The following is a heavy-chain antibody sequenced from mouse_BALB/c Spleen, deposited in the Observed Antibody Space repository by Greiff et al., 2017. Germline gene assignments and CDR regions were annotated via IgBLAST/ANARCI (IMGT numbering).Heavy chain of an antibody. CDR2: ISSGSSTI. Sequence: DVKLVESGGGLVQPGGSRKLSCAASGFTFSSFGMHWVRQAPEKGLEWVAYISSGSSTIYYADTVKGRFTISRDNPKNTLFLQMTSLRSEDTAMYYCARSSSTTAYKGAMDYWGQGTSVTVSS. J-gene: IGHJ4*01. CDR1: GFTFSSFG. V-gene: IGHV5-17*02. D-gene: IGHD2-14*01. CDR3: ARSSSTTAYKGAMDY.